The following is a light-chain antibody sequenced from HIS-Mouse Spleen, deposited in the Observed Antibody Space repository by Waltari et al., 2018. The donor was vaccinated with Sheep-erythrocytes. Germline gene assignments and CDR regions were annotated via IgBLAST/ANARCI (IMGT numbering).Light chain of an antibody. V-gene: IGLV2-11*01. J-gene: IGLJ3*02. CDR1: SSDLGGYNY. CDR3: CSYAGSYTWV. CDR2: DVS. Sequence: QSALTQPRSVSGSPGQSVTISCTGTSSDLGGYNYVPWYQQHPGKAPKLMIYDVSKRPSGVPDRFSGSKSGNTASLTISGLQAEDEADYYCCSYAGSYTWVFGGGTKLTVL.